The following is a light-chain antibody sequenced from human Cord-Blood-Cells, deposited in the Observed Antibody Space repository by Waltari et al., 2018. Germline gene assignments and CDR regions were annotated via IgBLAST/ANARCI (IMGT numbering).Light chain of an antibody. CDR1: QSVLYSSNNKNY. Sequence: DIVMTQSPDSLAVSLGERATINCKSSQSVLYSSNNKNYLAWYQQKPGQPPKLLIYWASTRESGVPDQFSGSGSGTDFTLTISGLQAEDVAVYYCQQYYSTPFTFGPGTKVDIK. J-gene: IGKJ3*01. V-gene: IGKV4-1*01. CDR3: QQYYSTPFT. CDR2: WAS.